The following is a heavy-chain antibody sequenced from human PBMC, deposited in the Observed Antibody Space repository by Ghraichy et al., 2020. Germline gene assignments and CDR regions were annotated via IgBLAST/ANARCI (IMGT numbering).Heavy chain of an antibody. D-gene: IGHD3-22*01. CDR2: IYHSGST. CDR3: ARDYDDSSGPTARWFDP. J-gene: IGHJ5*02. V-gene: IGHV4-30-2*01. CDR1: GGSITSGGYS. Sequence: SETLSLTCAVSGGSITSGGYSWSWIRQPPGKGLEWIGNIYHSGSTYYNPSLKRRVTISVDRSKDQFSLKLSSVTAADTAVYYWARDYDDSSGPTARWFDPWGQGALVTVSS.